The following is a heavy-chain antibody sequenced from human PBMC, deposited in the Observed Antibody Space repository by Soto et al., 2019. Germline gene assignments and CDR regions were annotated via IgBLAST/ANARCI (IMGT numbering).Heavy chain of an antibody. CDR3: AKSTVAGTYH. CDR1: GFTSNDHG. J-gene: IGHJ5*02. CDR2: IIWNTGNT. Sequence: VQLVESGGGLVQPGRSLRLSCAASGFTSNDHGMHWVRQAPGKGLEWVAGIIWNTGNTGYADSVKGRFTISRDNANNSLYLQMNSLRAEDTGLYYCAKSTVAGTYHWGQGTLVTVSS. V-gene: IGHV3-9*02. D-gene: IGHD6-19*01.